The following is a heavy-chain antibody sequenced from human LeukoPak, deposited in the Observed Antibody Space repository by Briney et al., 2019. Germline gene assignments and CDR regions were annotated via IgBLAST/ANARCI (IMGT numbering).Heavy chain of an antibody. CDR2: INPNSGGT. J-gene: IGHJ3*02. V-gene: IGHV1-2*02. D-gene: IGHD6-13*01. CDR3: ARRRYSGDAFDI. CDR1: GYTFTGYY. Sequence: WASVKVSCKASGYTFTGYYMHWVRQAPGQGLEWMGWINPNSGGTNYAQKFQGRVTMTRDTSISTAYMELSRLRSDDTAVYYCARRRYSGDAFDIWGQGTMVTVSS.